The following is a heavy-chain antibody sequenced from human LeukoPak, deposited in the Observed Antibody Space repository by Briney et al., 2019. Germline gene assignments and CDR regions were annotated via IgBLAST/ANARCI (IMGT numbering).Heavy chain of an antibody. J-gene: IGHJ4*02. Sequence: GGSLRLSCAASGFTVSSNYMSWVRQAPGKGLEWVSVIYSGGSTYYADSVKGRFTISRDNSKSTLYLQMNSLRAEDTAVYYCARLGSYFSYFDYWGQGTLVTVSS. D-gene: IGHD1-26*01. V-gene: IGHV3-53*01. CDR2: IYSGGST. CDR3: ARLGSYFSYFDY. CDR1: GFTVSSNY.